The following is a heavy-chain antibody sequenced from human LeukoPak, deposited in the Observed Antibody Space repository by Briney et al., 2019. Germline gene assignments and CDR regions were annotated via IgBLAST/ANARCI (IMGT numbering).Heavy chain of an antibody. CDR1: GYTFTSYD. V-gene: IGHV1-8*01. CDR3: ASDSGGSYFALGDDAFDI. J-gene: IGHJ3*02. CDR2: MNPNSGNT. Sequence: ASVKVSCKASGYTFTSYDINWVRQATGQGLEWMGWMNPNSGNTGYAQKFQGRVTMTRNTSISTAYMDLNSLRAEDTAVYYCASDSGGSYFALGDDAFDIWGQGTMVTVSS. D-gene: IGHD1-26*01.